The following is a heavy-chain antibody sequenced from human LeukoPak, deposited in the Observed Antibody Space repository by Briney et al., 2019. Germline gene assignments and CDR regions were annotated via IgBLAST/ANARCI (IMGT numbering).Heavy chain of an antibody. D-gene: IGHD3-9*01. CDR1: GGSINNYY. Sequence: SETLSLTCTVSGGSINNYYWTWIRQPPGKKLEWIGYIYYSGSTNYNPSLKSRVTISVDTSKNQFSLKLSSVTAADTAVYYCAREGGPTTDIWGQGTLVTVSS. J-gene: IGHJ4*02. V-gene: IGHV4-59*01. CDR2: IYYSGST. CDR3: AREGGPTTDI.